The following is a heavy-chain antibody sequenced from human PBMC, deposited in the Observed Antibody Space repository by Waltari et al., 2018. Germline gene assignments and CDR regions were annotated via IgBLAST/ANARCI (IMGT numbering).Heavy chain of an antibody. CDR2: SYYSGST. D-gene: IGHD6-19*01. CDR3: ARVVAVAGLHVDYYYYGMDV. V-gene: IGHV4-39*07. CDR1: GGSISSSSYY. Sequence: QLQLQESGPGLVKPSETLSLTCTVSGGSISSSSYYWGWIRQPPGKGLEWIGSSYYSGSTDYNPALKRRVTISVDTSKNQVPLKLSSVTAADTAVYYCARVVAVAGLHVDYYYYGMDVWGQGTTVTVSS. J-gene: IGHJ6*02.